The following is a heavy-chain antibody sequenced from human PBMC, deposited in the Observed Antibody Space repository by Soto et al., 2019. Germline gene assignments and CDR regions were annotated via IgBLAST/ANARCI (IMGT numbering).Heavy chain of an antibody. CDR1: GGTFSSYT. Sequence: QVQLVQSGAEVKKPGSSVKVSCKASGGTFSSYTISWVRQAPGQGLEWMGRIIPILGIANYAQKFQGRVTSTEDKSTSTAYMELSSLRSEDTAVYYCAREPGGDSYNQRYFDYWGQGTLVTVSS. CDR3: AREPGGDSYNQRYFDY. D-gene: IGHD6-13*01. V-gene: IGHV1-69*08. J-gene: IGHJ4*02. CDR2: IIPILGIA.